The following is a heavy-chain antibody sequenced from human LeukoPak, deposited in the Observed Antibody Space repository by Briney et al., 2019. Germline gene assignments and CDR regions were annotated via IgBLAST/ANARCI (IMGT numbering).Heavy chain of an antibody. D-gene: IGHD3-10*01. CDR1: GFTFRSFG. J-gene: IGHJ4*02. V-gene: IGHV3-23*01. CDR2: VSATGGST. CDR3: AKDVSAAPGY. Sequence: GGSLRLSCAASGFTFRSFGMSWVRQAPGKGLEWVSTVSATGGSTYYADSVKGRFTISRDNFKNTVFLQMNSLRAADTALYYCAKDVSAAPGYWGQGTLVTVSS.